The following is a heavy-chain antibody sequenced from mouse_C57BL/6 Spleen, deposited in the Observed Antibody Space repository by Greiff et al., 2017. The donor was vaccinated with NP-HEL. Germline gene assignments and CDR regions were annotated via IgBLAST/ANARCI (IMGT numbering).Heavy chain of an antibody. V-gene: IGHV1-55*01. CDR2: ISPGSGST. Sequence: QVQLQQPGAELVKPGASVKMSCKASGYTFTSYWITWVKQRPGQGLEWIGDISPGSGSTNYNAKFKSKATLTVDTSSSTAYMQLSSRTSEDSAVYYCARGGYGSSYPYYFDYWGQGTTLTVSS. CDR1: GYTFTSYW. D-gene: IGHD1-1*01. CDR3: ARGGYGSSYPYYFDY. J-gene: IGHJ2*01.